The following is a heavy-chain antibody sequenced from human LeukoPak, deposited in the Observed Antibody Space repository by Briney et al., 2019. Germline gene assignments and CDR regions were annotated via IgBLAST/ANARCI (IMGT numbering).Heavy chain of an antibody. CDR3: AKDRYDSSGYYWTPSFDY. V-gene: IGHV3-30*18. D-gene: IGHD3-22*01. CDR2: ISYDGSKK. Sequence: GTSLRLSCAASGFTFSSYGMHWVRQAPGKGLEWVAFISYDGSKKYFADSVKGRFTMSRDNSKNTLYLQMNSLRAEDTAVYYCAKDRYDSSGYYWTPSFDYWGQGTLVTVSS. J-gene: IGHJ4*02. CDR1: GFTFSSYG.